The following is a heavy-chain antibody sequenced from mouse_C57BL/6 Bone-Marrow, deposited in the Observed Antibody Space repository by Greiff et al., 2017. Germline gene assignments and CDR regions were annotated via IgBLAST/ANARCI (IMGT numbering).Heavy chain of an antibody. V-gene: IGHV1-69*01. Sequence: QVQLQQPGAELVMPGASVKLSCKASGYTFTSYWMHWVKQRPGQGLEWIGEIDPSDSYTNYNQKFKGKATLTVDKSSSTAYMQLSSLTSEDSAVFYYARYAYYFDYWGQGTTLTVSS. CDR3: ARYAYYFDY. CDR2: IDPSDSYT. D-gene: IGHD6-5*01. CDR1: GYTFTSYW. J-gene: IGHJ2*01.